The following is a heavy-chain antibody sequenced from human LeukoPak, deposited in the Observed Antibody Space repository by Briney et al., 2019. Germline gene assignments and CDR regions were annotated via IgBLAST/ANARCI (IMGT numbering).Heavy chain of an antibody. Sequence: SETLSLTCTVSGGSISSSSYYWGWIRQPPGKGLEWIGSIYYSGSTYYNPSLKSRVTISVDTSKNQFSLKLSSVTAADTAVYYCARDGRRDSSSWYSPWFDPWGQGTLVTVSS. D-gene: IGHD6-13*01. J-gene: IGHJ5*02. V-gene: IGHV4-39*07. CDR2: IYYSGST. CDR3: ARDGRRDSSSWYSPWFDP. CDR1: GGSISSSSYY.